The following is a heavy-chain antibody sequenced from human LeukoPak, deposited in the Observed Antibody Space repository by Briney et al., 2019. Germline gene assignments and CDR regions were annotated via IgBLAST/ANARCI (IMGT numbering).Heavy chain of an antibody. CDR3: AKDAAAAGAIYYYYYYMDV. CDR2: ITATSSST. Sequence: GGSLRLSCAASGFTFSSYGMSWVRQAPGKGLEWVSAITATSSSTHDADSVQGRFTISRDNSKNTLYLQMNSLRPEDTAVYYCAKDAAAAGAIYYYYYYMDVWGKGTTVTISS. J-gene: IGHJ6*03. V-gene: IGHV3-23*01. D-gene: IGHD6-13*01. CDR1: GFTFSSYG.